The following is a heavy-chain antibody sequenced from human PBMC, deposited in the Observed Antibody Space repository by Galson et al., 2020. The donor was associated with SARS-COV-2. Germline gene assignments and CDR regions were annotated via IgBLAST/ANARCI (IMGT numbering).Heavy chain of an antibody. Sequence: ASVKVSCKASGYTFTGYYMHWVRQAPGQGLEWMGWINPNSGGTNYAQKFQGRVTMTRDTSISTAYMELSRLRSDDTAVYYCARDWGYGDYPADWYFDLWGRGTLVTVSS. J-gene: IGHJ2*01. CDR1: GYTFTGYY. D-gene: IGHD4-17*01. V-gene: IGHV1-2*02. CDR3: ARDWGYGDYPADWYFDL. CDR2: INPNSGGT.